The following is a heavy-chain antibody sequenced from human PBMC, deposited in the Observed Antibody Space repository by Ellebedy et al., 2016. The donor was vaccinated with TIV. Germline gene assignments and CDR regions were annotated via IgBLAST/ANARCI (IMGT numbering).Heavy chain of an antibody. CDR1: GGSISSYY. D-gene: IGHD3-9*01. CDR2: IYTSGST. Sequence: SETLSLTCTVSGGSISSYYWSWIRQPAGKGLEWIGRIYTSGSTNYNPSLKSRVTMSVDTSKNQFSLKLSSVTAADTAVYYCASTPLGRYFDWSPGYYFDYWGQGTLVTVSS. J-gene: IGHJ4*02. V-gene: IGHV4-4*07. CDR3: ASTPLGRYFDWSPGYYFDY.